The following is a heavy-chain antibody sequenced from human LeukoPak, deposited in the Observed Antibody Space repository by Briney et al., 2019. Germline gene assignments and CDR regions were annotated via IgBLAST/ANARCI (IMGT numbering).Heavy chain of an antibody. D-gene: IGHD5-18*01. CDR1: GFTFSSYS. Sequence: GGSLRLPCAASGFTFSSYSMNWVRQAPGKGLEWVSSISSSSSYIYYADSVKGRFTISRDNAKNSLYLQMNSLRAEDTAVYYCAKDRLWDTAMVYWGQGTLVTVSS. CDR3: AKDRLWDTAMVY. V-gene: IGHV3-21*01. CDR2: ISSSSSYI. J-gene: IGHJ4*02.